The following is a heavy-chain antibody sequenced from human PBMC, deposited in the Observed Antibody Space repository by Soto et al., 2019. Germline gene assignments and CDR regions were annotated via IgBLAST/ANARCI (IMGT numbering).Heavy chain of an antibody. CDR2: ISPYNGKT. J-gene: IGHJ5*02. CDR1: GYTFFSYG. Sequence: ASVKVSCKASGYTFFSYGITWVRQAPGHGLEWMGWISPYNGKTNYAQKLQGRVTMTADTSTSTASMELKSLRSDDTAVYYCARVHYFGSGSHYKAQSGNWFAPWGQGTLVTVSS. CDR3: ARVHYFGSGSHYKAQSGNWFAP. V-gene: IGHV1-18*01. D-gene: IGHD3-10*01.